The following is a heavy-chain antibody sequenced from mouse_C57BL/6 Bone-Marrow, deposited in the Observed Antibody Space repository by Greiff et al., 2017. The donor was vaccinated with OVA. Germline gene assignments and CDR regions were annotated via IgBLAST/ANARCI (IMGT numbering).Heavy chain of an antibody. CDR3: ARDWDGDY. Sequence: VQLQQPGAELVKPGASVKMSCKASGYTFTSYWITWVKQRPGQGLEWIGDIYPGSGSTKYNEKFKSKATLTVDSSSSTTYMQLSSLASEDSAVYYCARDWDGDYWGQGTTLTVSS. V-gene: IGHV1-55*01. CDR2: IYPGSGST. D-gene: IGHD4-1*01. CDR1: GYTFTSYW. J-gene: IGHJ2*01.